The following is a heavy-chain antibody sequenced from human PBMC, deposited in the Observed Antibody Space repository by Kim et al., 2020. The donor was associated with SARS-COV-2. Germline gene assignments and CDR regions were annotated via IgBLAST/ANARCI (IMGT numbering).Heavy chain of an antibody. CDR2: IRSSSTKM. V-gene: IGHV3-21*01. J-gene: IGHJ4*02. CDR1: GFTFSTFG. Sequence: GGSLRLSCAASGFTFSTFGMSWVRQAPGKGLQWVSFIRSSSTKMYYADSVKGRFTISRDNTNNSLSLQMNNLRAEDSAIYYCARVGQLGDVDYWGQGTLVTVS. CDR3: ARVGQLGDVDY. D-gene: IGHD6-6*01.